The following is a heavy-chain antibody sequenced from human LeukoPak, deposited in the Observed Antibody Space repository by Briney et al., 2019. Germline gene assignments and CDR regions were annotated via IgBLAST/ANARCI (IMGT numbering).Heavy chain of an antibody. CDR1: GFTFRIHA. CDR2: IGSGDDL. CDR3: AKDATPGNSVYDHFDY. J-gene: IGHJ4*02. D-gene: IGHD5/OR15-5a*01. Sequence: GGSLRLSCAASGFTFRIHAMSWVRQAPGKGLEWVSTIGSGDDLHYADSVNGRFTVSRDDPQNTLYLQMNSLRAEDAAIYYCAKDATPGNSVYDHFDYWGQGTLVTVSS. V-gene: IGHV3-23*01.